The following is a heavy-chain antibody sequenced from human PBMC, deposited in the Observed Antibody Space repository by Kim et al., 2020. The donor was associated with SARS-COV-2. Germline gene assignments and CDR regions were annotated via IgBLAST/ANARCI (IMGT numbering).Heavy chain of an antibody. CDR2: AYYIGSL. CDR1: CASMNSLY. D-gene: IGHD3-16*01. V-gene: IGHV4-59*01. Sequence: SCASMNSLYLGWIRQSPGKGLEWIAYAYYIGSLHFNPSLRSRVTTSVDTSKRQISRELASVTAADTAVYYCARVMYRAYYYHYMDVWGKGTTVTV. J-gene: IGHJ6*03. CDR3: ARVMYRAYYYHYMDV.